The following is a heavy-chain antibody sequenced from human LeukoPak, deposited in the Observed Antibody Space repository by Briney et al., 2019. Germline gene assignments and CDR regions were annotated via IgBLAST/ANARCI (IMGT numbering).Heavy chain of an antibody. CDR3: ARERNYATHDY. D-gene: IGHD1-7*01. Sequence: ASVTVSFKASGYTFTSYGISWVRQAPGQGLEWMGWISAYNGNTNYAQKLQGRVTMTTDTSTSTAYMELRSLRSDDTAVYYCARERNYATHDYWGQGTLVTVSS. J-gene: IGHJ4*02. CDR1: GYTFTSYG. V-gene: IGHV1-18*01. CDR2: ISAYNGNT.